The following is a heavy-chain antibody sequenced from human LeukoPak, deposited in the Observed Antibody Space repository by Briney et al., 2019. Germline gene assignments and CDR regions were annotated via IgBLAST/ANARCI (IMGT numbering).Heavy chain of an antibody. J-gene: IGHJ3*02. V-gene: IGHV4-4*07. CDR3: ARDPFYDTYYSGGSDAFDI. Sequence: SETLSLTCTVSGGSISSYYWSWIRQPAGKGLEWIGRIYTSGSTNYNPSLKSRVTMSLDTSKSQFSLKLTSVTAADTAVYYCARDPFYDTYYSGGSDAFDIWGQGTMVTVSS. CDR2: IYTSGST. CDR1: GGSISSYY. D-gene: IGHD3-10*01.